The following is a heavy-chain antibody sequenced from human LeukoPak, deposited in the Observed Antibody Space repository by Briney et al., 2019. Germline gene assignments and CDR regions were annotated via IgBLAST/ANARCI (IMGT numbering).Heavy chain of an antibody. V-gene: IGHV3-21*01. CDR3: ARDKIGWFGEFRLGMDV. Sequence: KPGGSLRLSCAASGFTFSSHSMNWVRQAPGKGLEWVSSISSSSNYIYYADSVKGQFTISRDNSKNTLYLQMGSLRAEDMAVYYCARDKIGWFGEFRLGMDVWGQGTTVTVSS. CDR2: ISSSSNYI. D-gene: IGHD3-10*01. J-gene: IGHJ6*02. CDR1: GFTFSSHS.